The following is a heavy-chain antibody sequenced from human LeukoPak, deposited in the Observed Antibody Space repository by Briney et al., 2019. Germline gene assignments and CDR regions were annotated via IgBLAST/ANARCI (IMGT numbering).Heavy chain of an antibody. Sequence: ASESLSLTYTVSRSSMSGYYWSWIRQPPGKGLEWIGYTFDSETTDYNPSLKSRVIISVDTSKNQVSLKLNSVTAADTAIYYCARGSVTPDAGYWGPGTLVTVSS. CDR2: TFDSETT. CDR3: ARGSVTPDAGY. J-gene: IGHJ4*02. V-gene: IGHV4-59*01. D-gene: IGHD4-17*01. CDR1: RSSMSGYY.